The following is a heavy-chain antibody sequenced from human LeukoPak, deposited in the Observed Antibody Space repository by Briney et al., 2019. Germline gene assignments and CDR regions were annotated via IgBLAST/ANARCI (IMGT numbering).Heavy chain of an antibody. J-gene: IGHJ4*02. CDR1: RYSFTRYW. CDR3: ARRSSIATPLFDY. D-gene: IGHD6-6*01. CDR2: IYPGDSET. Sequence: ESLKISCKGSRYSFTRYWIGWVRQMPGKGLEWMGIIYPGDSETRYSPSFQGQVTISADKSISTAFLQWSSLKASDTAMYYCARRSSIATPLFDYWGQGTLVTVSS. V-gene: IGHV5-51*01.